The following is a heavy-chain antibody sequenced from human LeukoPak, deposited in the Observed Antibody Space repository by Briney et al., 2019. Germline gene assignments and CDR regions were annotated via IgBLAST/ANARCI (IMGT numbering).Heavy chain of an antibody. Sequence: SVKVSCKASGGTFSSYAISWVRKAPGQGLECMGRSIPALGIATCAQKYQGRATNTADKSTSTAHTELSSLRSEDTAVYYCARVEVIAAAGTLGYWGQGTLVTVSS. CDR2: SIPALGIA. CDR3: ARVEVIAAAGTLGY. J-gene: IGHJ4*02. CDR1: GGTFSSYA. D-gene: IGHD6-13*01. V-gene: IGHV1-69*04.